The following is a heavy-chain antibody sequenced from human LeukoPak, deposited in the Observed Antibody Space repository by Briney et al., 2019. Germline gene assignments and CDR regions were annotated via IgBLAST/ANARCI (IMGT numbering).Heavy chain of an antibody. V-gene: IGHV4-39*01. CDR2: IYYSGST. D-gene: IGHD3-22*01. CDR3: ARHKHAYYYDSSGYFLDY. Sequence: SETLSLTCTVSGGSISSSSYYWGWIRQPPGKRLEWIGSIYYSGSTYYNPSLKSRVTISVDTSKNQFSLKMSSVTAADTAVYYCARHKHAYYYDSSGYFLDYWGQGTLVTVSS. J-gene: IGHJ4*02. CDR1: GGSISSSSYY.